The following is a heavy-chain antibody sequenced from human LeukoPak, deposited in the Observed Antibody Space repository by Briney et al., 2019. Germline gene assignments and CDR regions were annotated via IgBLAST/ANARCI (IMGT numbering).Heavy chain of an antibody. J-gene: IGHJ6*03. CDR2: IIPIFGTA. V-gene: IGHV1-69*05. CDR1: GVTFSSYA. Sequence: PGGSLNLSCKASGVTFSSYAISWVRQAPGQGLEWMGGIIPIFGTANYAQTFKGRVTITTDESTTTAYMALSSLRSEDTAVYYCARAPHAEWLPNYSYMDVWGKGTTVTVSS. D-gene: IGHD3-3*01. CDR3: ARAPHAEWLPNYSYMDV.